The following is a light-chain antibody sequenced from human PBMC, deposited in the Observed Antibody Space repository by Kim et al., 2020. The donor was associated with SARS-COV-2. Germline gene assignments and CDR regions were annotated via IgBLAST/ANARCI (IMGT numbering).Light chain of an antibody. CDR1: QSVSSSY. CDR3: QQYGNSPHT. J-gene: IGKJ1*01. CDR2: GAS. Sequence: EIVLTQSPGTLSLSPGERATLSCRASQSVSSSYLAWYQQKPGQAPRLLIYGASSRATGVPDRFRGSGSGTDFTLTITRLEPEDFAVYYCQQYGNSPHTFGQGTKVDIK. V-gene: IGKV3-20*01.